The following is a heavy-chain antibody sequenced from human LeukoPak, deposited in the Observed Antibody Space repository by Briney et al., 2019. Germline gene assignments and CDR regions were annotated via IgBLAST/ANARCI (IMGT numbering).Heavy chain of an antibody. V-gene: IGHV4-34*01. CDR2: MKQSGTP. J-gene: IGHJ4*02. Sequence: SDTVSLTCAVYGGCFSAFHWNWIRQSPATGLEWLGEMKQSGTPRYNPSLQSRVTISVDKSKNQFSLNVRSVTAADTAVYYCVSRPVLYGFLTYFDNCTQATLVTVS. CDR1: GGCFSAFH. D-gene: IGHD3-10*01. CDR3: VSRPVLYGFLTYFDN.